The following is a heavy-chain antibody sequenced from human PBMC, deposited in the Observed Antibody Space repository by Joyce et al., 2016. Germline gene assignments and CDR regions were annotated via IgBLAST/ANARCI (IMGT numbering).Heavy chain of an antibody. D-gene: IGHD3-10*01. J-gene: IGHJ5*01. V-gene: IGHV1-24*01. CDR1: GYILTKLS. CDR2: FNDEDGET. CDR3: ATEYFDSGSYFDC. Sequence: QVQLVQSGTEVKKPGASVKVSCKVSGYILTKLSMHWGRQAPGKGLEWLGGFNDEDGETTYAQEFQGRVSMAEDTSTDTAYMELSSLTSEDTAVYYCATEYFDSGSYFDCWGQGTLVTVSS.